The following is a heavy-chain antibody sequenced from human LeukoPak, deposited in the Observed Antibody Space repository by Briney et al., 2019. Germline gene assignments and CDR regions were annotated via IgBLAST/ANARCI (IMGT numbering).Heavy chain of an antibody. CDR1: EFTFNKYW. CDR2: INGDGTRT. CDR3: VRETDCTGGSCYLSHWLDP. D-gene: IGHD2-15*01. J-gene: IGHJ5*02. V-gene: IGHV3-74*01. Sequence: GGSLRLSCAASEFTFNKYWMHWVRQAPGKGLVWVSRINGDGTRTDYVDSVKGRFTISRDNAKNTVNLQMNSLREEDTAVYYCVRETDCTGGSCYLSHWLDPWGRGTLVTVSS.